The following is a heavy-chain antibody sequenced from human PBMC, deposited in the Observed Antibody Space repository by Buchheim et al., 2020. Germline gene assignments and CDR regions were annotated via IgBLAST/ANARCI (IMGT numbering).Heavy chain of an antibody. CDR1: GGSISSYY. D-gene: IGHD3-10*01. Sequence: QVQLQESGPGLVKPSETLSLTCTVSGGSISSYYWSWIRQPPGKGLEWIGYIYYSGSTNYNPSLKSRVTISVDTSKNQFSLKLSSVTAADTAVYYCARGGFSGFGELLYWGQGTL. CDR2: IYYSGST. V-gene: IGHV4-59*08. J-gene: IGHJ4*02. CDR3: ARGGFSGFGELLY.